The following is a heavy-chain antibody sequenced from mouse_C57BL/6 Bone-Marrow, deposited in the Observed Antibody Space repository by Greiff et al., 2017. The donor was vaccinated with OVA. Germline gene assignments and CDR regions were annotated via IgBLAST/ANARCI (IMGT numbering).Heavy chain of an antibody. J-gene: IGHJ2*01. V-gene: IGHV7-3*01. CDR3: ARYRGWFDY. CDR2: IRNKANGYTT. Sequence: EVQLVESGGGLVQPGGSLSLSCAASGFTFTDYYMSWVRQPPGKALEWLGFIRNKANGYTTEYSASVKGRFTISRDNSQSNLYLQMNALGAEDSATYDCARYRGWFDYGGQGTTLTVSS. CDR1: GFTFTDYY. D-gene: IGHD2-3*01.